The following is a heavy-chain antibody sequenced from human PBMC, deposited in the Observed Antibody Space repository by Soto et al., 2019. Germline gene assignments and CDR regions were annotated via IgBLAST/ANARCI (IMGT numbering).Heavy chain of an antibody. V-gene: IGHV3-30*04. CDR3: ARVPPRGIAAPGTWGSGMDV. Sequence: LRLSCAASGFSFSSYSMHWVRQAPGKGPEWVAVISYDGSNKYYADSVKGRFTITRDSSKNTVSLQMNSLRLEDTAVYYCARVPPRGIAAPGTWGSGMDVWGQGTTVTVSS. CDR2: ISYDGSNK. J-gene: IGHJ6*02. CDR1: GFSFSSYS. D-gene: IGHD6-13*01.